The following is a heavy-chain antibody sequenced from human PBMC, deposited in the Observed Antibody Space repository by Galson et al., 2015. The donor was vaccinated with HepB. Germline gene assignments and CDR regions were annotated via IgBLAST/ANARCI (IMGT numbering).Heavy chain of an antibody. D-gene: IGHD2-2*01. CDR2: ISSSSSYI. J-gene: IGHJ6*03. CDR3: ARVKKSQLTYYYYYYMDV. CDR1: GFTFSSYS. Sequence: SLRLSCAASGFTFSSYSMNWVRQAPGKGLEWVSSISSSSSYIYYADSVKGRFTISRDNAKNSLYLQMNSLRAEDTAVYYCARVKKSQLTYYYYYYMDVWGKGTTVTVSS. V-gene: IGHV3-21*01.